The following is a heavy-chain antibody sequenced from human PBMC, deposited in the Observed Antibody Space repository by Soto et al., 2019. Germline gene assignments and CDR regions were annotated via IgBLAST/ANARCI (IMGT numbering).Heavy chain of an antibody. CDR1: GGYISSYY. V-gene: IGHV4-59*08. CDR3: ARQLGGYVYFDY. J-gene: IGHJ4*02. Sequence: SETLSLTCTVSGGYISSYYWSWIRQPPGKGLEWIGYIYYSGSTNYNPSLKSRVTISVDTSKNQFSLKLSSVTAADTAVYYCARQLGGYVYFDYWGQGILVTVSS. CDR2: IYYSGST. D-gene: IGHD5-12*01.